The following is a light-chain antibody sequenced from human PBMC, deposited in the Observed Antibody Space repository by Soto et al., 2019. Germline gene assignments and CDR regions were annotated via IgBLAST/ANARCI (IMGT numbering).Light chain of an antibody. CDR2: TNN. CDR1: SSNIGTKT. Sequence: QSVLTQPPSASGIPGQRVTISCSGSSSNIGTKTVSWYQQLPGTAPKVLIYTNNQRPSGVPDRFSGSKSGTSASLAISGPQSEDEADYYCAAWDDSLSGVVFGGGTKLTVL. CDR3: AAWDDSLSGVV. J-gene: IGLJ2*01. V-gene: IGLV1-44*01.